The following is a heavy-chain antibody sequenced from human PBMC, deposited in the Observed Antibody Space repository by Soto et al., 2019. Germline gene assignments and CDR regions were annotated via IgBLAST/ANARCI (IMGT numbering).Heavy chain of an antibody. J-gene: IGHJ6*02. V-gene: IGHV2-5*02. CDR3: XXXXXXXXXXXXXXXXXXXXXDV. CDR2: IYWDGDK. CDR1: GFSLNTGGVG. Sequence: QITLKESGPTLVKPTQTLTLTCTFSGFSLNTGGVGVGWIRQAPGKAPEWLILIYWDGDKRYSPSLRSRLTXXXXXXXXXXXXXXXXXXXXXXXXXXXXXXXXXXXXXXXXXXXXXXXXDVWGQGTTVTVSS.